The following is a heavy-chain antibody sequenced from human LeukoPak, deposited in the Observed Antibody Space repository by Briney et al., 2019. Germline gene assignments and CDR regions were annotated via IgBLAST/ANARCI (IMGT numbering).Heavy chain of an antibody. J-gene: IGHJ4*02. Sequence: PGGSLRLSCSPSGFTFSIFCMGCVRHAPGKGLEWVASIRWDDERHHVDSVTGRFSVSRDNAKSSLYLQMNSLRAEDTAVYFCSGITTNGYFEYWGQGALVTVSS. CDR1: GFTFSIFC. V-gene: IGHV3-7*01. CDR2: IRWDDER. D-gene: IGHD1-1*01. CDR3: SGITTNGYFEY.